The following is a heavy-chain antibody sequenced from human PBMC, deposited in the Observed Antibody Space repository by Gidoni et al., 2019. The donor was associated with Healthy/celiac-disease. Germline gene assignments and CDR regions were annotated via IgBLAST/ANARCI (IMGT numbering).Heavy chain of an antibody. CDR1: GFTFSSYA. CDR3: AKALGGSSYYYYGMDV. Sequence: EVQLLESGGGLVQPGGSLRLSCAASGFTFSSYAMSCVRQAPGKGLEWVSAISGSGGSTYYADSVKGRFTISRDNSKNTLYLQMNSLRAEDTAVYYCAKALGGSSYYYYGMDVWGQGTTVTVSS. J-gene: IGHJ6*02. CDR2: ISGSGGST. D-gene: IGHD3-16*01. V-gene: IGHV3-23*01.